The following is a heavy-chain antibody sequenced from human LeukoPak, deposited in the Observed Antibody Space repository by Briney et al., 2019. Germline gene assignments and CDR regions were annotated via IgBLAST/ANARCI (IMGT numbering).Heavy chain of an antibody. J-gene: IGHJ5*02. V-gene: IGHV4-39*01. D-gene: IGHD3-22*01. CDR1: GGSISSSSYY. CDR2: IYYSGST. Sequence: SETLSLTCTVSGGSISSSSYYWGWIRQPPGKGLEWIGSIYYSGSTYYNPPLKSRVTISVDTSKNQFSLKLSSVTAADTAVYYCARQRRAGYYDSSGYYSRWFDPWGQGTLVTVSS. CDR3: ARQRRAGYYDSSGYYSRWFDP.